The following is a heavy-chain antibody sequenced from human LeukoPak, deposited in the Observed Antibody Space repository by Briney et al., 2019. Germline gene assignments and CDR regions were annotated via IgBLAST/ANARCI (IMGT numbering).Heavy chain of an antibody. J-gene: IGHJ5*02. D-gene: IGHD2-2*01. CDR3: ARYCSSTSCYRGGWFDP. CDR1: GYTFTSCG. Sequence: GASVKVSCKASGYTFTSCGLSWVRQAPGQGLEWMGWISAYNGNTNYAQKLQGRVTMTTDTSTSTAYMELRSLRSDDTAVYYCARYCSSTSCYRGGWFDPWGQGTLVTVSS. CDR2: ISAYNGNT. V-gene: IGHV1-18*01.